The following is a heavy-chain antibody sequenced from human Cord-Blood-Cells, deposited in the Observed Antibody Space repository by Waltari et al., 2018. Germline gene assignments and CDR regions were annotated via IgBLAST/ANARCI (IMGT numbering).Heavy chain of an antibody. CDR2: IYYSGST. CDR3: ARRSIAAAGTDY. V-gene: IGHV4-39*01. CDR1: GGSLSSSSYY. J-gene: IGHJ4*02. Sequence: QLQLQESGPGLVKTSETLSLPCTVSGGSLSSSSYYWGWIRTPPGKGLGWIGSIYYSGSTYYNPSLKILVTISVDTSKCQFSLKLSSVTAADTAVDDGARRSIAAAGTDYWGQGTLVTVSS. D-gene: IGHD6-13*01.